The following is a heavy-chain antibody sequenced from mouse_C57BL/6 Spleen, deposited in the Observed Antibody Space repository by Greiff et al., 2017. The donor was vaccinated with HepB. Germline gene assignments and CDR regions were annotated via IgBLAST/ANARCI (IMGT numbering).Heavy chain of an antibody. Sequence: EVQLQQSGPELVKPGASVKISCKASGYTFTDYYMNWVKQSHGKSLEWIGDINPNNGGTSYNQKFKGKATLTVDKSSSTAYMELRSLTSEDSAVYYCARCTTVVARGLDYWGQGTTLTVSS. CDR3: ARCTTVVARGLDY. J-gene: IGHJ2*01. CDR2: INPNNGGT. D-gene: IGHD1-1*01. V-gene: IGHV1-26*01. CDR1: GYTFTDYY.